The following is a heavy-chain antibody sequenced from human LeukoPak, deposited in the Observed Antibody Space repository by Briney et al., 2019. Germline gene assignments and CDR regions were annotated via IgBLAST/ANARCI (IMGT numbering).Heavy chain of an antibody. J-gene: IGHJ4*02. Sequence: SETLSLTCTVSGGSISSGSYYWSWIRQPAGKGLEWIGRIYTSGSTNYNPSLKSRLTLSVDTSKNQFSLKLTSVTAADTAVYYCARDRGSGNYDYWGQGTLVTVSS. D-gene: IGHD1-26*01. CDR2: IYTSGST. CDR3: ARDRGSGNYDY. V-gene: IGHV4-61*02. CDR1: GGSISSGSYY.